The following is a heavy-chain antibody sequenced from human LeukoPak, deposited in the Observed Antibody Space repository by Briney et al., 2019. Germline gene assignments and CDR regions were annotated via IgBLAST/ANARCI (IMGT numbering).Heavy chain of an antibody. V-gene: IGHV3-7*01. J-gene: IGHJ4*02. CDR1: GFTFSGYW. Sequence: PGGSLRLSCVASGFTFSGYWMSWVRQAPGRGPEWVANIKQDGSEKYYVDSVKGRFTISRDNAKNSLYLQMNSLRAEDTAVYYCARENEYRDYWGQGTLVTVSS. CDR3: ARENEYRDY. D-gene: IGHD5-18*01. CDR2: IKQDGSEK.